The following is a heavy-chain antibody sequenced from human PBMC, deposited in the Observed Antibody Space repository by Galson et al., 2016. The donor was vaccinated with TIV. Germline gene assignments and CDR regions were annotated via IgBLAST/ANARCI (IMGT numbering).Heavy chain of an antibody. V-gene: IGHV3-33*08. Sequence: SLRLSCAASGFTFGSYGMHWVRQAPGKGLEWVAFIWYDGSDKNYGDSVKGRFTISRDNSKNTLYLQMNRLRAEDTAAYYCARVFADYYVDYWGQGTLVTVSS. CDR1: GFTFGSYG. CDR3: ARVFADYYVDY. J-gene: IGHJ4*02. D-gene: IGHD3-10*02. CDR2: IWYDGSDK.